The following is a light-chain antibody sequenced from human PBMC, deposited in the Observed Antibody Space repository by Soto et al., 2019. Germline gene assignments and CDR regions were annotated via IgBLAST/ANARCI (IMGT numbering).Light chain of an antibody. CDR3: SSYTSSSTLGGV. Sequence: QSVLTQPASVSGSPGQSITISCTGTSSDGGGYNYVSWYQQRQGKAPKLMIYDVSNRPSGVSNRFSGSESGNTASLTISGLQAEDEVDYYCSSYTSSSTLGGVFGGGTKVTVL. CDR1: SSDGGGYNY. J-gene: IGLJ2*01. V-gene: IGLV2-14*01. CDR2: DVS.